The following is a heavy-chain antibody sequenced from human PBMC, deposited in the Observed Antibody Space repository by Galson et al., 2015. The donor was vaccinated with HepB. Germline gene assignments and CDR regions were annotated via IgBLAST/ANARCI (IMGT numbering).Heavy chain of an antibody. V-gene: IGHV1-18*04. CDR1: GYTFTVNG. D-gene: IGHD4/OR15-4a*01. CDR2: ISANSGDT. J-gene: IGHJ4*02. CDR3: ARDRDYRFDY. Sequence: PVKVYCKASGYTFTVNGISWVRQAHGQGLEWMGWISANSGDTKYAQNLQGRVTLTRNTSTSTAYLELRSLRSDDTATYYCARDRDYRFDYWGQGTLVTVSS.